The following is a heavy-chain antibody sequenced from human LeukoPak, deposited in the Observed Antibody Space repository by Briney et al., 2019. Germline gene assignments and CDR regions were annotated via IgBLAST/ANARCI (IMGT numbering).Heavy chain of an antibody. Sequence: GGSLRLSCAASGFTLSSYRMNWVRHAPGKGLEWVSSISSSSSYINYADSVKGRFAISRDNSKNTLYLQMHSLRAEDTAVYYCAKDRVYYFDSSGYSCDYWGQGSLVTVSS. V-gene: IGHV3-21*04. CDR1: GFTLSSYR. CDR2: ISSSSSYI. CDR3: AKDRVYYFDSSGYSCDY. D-gene: IGHD3-22*01. J-gene: IGHJ4*02.